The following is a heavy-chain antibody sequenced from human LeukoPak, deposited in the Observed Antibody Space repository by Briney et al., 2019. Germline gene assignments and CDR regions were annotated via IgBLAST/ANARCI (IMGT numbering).Heavy chain of an antibody. V-gene: IGHV1-69*13. CDR2: IIPIFGTA. Sequence: SVKVSCKASGGTFSSYAINWVRQAPGQGLEWMGGIIPIFGTANYAQKFQGRVTITAVESMSTAYMELSSLRSEDTAVYYCARGFPNYYGSGSEFDYWGQGTLVTVSS. CDR3: ARGFPNYYGSGSEFDY. D-gene: IGHD3-10*01. J-gene: IGHJ4*02. CDR1: GGTFSSYA.